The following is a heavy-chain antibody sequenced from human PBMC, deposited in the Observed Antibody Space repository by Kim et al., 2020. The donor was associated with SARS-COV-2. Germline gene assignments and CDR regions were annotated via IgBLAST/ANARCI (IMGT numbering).Heavy chain of an antibody. Sequence: GGSLRLSCAASGFTFSSYWMSWVRQAPGKGLEWVANIKQDGSEKYYVDSVKGRFTISRDNAKNSLYLQMNSLRAEDTAVYYCARVTTYSSSWYFDYWGQGTLVTVSS. CDR3: ARVTTYSSSWYFDY. V-gene: IGHV3-7*01. D-gene: IGHD6-13*01. J-gene: IGHJ4*02. CDR2: IKQDGSEK. CDR1: GFTFSSYW.